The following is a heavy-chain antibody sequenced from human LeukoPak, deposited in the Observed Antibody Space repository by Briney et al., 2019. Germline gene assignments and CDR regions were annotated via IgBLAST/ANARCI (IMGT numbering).Heavy chain of an antibody. J-gene: IGHJ4*02. CDR2: VYRTGST. Sequence: NTSETLSLTCTVSGSSISSDCYWGWIRQPPGKGLEWIGNVYRTGSTYYNPSLTSRVIMSIDTSKNQFSLKLSSVTAADTAVYYCARDLSITLIRGVTFDYWGQGALVTVSS. CDR1: GSSISSDCY. CDR3: ARDLSITLIRGVTFDY. V-gene: IGHV4-38-2*02. D-gene: IGHD3-10*01.